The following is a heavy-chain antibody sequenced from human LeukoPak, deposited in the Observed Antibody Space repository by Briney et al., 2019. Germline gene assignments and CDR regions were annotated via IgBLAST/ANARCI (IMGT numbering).Heavy chain of an antibody. CDR2: FNPEDGDT. CDR3: ATDFGYFDWLLTDS. D-gene: IGHD3-9*01. V-gene: IGHV1-24*01. J-gene: IGHJ4*02. CDR1: GYTLSELS. Sequence: ASVKVSCKVSGYTLSELSMHWVRQTPGKGLEWMGGFNPEDGDTIYAQNFQGRLTMTEDTSTDTAYMELGSLRSEDTAVYYCATDFGYFDWLLTDSWGQGTLVTVSS.